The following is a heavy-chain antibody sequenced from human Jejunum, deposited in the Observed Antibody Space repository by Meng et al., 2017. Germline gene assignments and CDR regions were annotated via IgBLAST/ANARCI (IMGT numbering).Heavy chain of an antibody. D-gene: IGHD3-9*01. J-gene: IGHJ5*02. CDR1: GGSISSSSHF. V-gene: IGHV4-39*01. Sequence: QLQLQESGPGLVKPSETLSLTCPVSGGSISSSSHFWGWIRQPPWKGLEWIGSMSSSGSTFYNPSLKSRVTMSVDTSKNQFSLKLSSVTAADTAIYYCARKDYDIVAGYNWFDPWGQGTLVTVSS. CDR2: MSSSGST. CDR3: ARKDYDIVAGYNWFDP.